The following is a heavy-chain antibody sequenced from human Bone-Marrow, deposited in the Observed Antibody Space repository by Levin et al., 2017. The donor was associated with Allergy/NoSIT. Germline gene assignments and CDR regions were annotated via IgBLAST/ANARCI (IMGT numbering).Heavy chain of an antibody. CDR1: RFTFSSYS. V-gene: IGHV3-48*04. CDR2: IRSINSTV. Sequence: PGGSLRLSCADSRFTFSSYSMNWVRQAPGKGLEWVAHIRSINSTVYYADSVKGRFTISRDNAKNSLYLQMSSLRAEDTAVYYCARGYSYALGWGQGTLVAVSS. D-gene: IGHD5-18*01. J-gene: IGHJ4*02. CDR3: ARGYSYALG.